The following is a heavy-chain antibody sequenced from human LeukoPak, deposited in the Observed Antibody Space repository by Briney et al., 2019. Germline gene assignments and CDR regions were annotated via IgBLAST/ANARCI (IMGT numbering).Heavy chain of an antibody. CDR3: ARGVFDYSNFEANYYYYGMDV. CDR1: GGSISSGSYY. Sequence: PSETLSLTCTVSGGSISSGSYYWSWIRQPPGKGLEWIGYIYYSGSTNYNPSLESRVTISVDTSKNQFSLKLSSVTAADTAVYYCARGVFDYSNFEANYYYYGMDVWGQGTTVTVSS. V-gene: IGHV4-61*01. CDR2: IYYSGST. D-gene: IGHD4-11*01. J-gene: IGHJ6*02.